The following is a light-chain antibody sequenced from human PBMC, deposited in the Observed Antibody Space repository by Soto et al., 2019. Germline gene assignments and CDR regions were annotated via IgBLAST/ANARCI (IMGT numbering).Light chain of an antibody. V-gene: IGLV2-14*01. CDR1: ASDVGGYNF. CDR3: ISYTSTDTDI. Sequence: SVLTQPASVSGSPGQSITISCTGTASDVGGYNFVSWYQQHPANAPKLMIYEVSHRPPWVSYRSSGSKSANTAFLTISGLQAEDEADYYCISYTSTDTDIFGTAPKVTVL. J-gene: IGLJ1*01. CDR2: EVS.